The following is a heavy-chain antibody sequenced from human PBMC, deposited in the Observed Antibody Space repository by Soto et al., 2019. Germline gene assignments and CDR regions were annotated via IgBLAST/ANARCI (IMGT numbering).Heavy chain of an antibody. CDR1: GFTFSSYG. Sequence: GGSLRLSCAASGFTFSSYGMYWVRQAPGKGLEWVAVISYDGSNKYYADSVKGRFTISRDNSKNTLYLQMNSLRAEDTAVYYCAKSRGIVLRVYSPQAWGQGTLVTVSS. D-gene: IGHD2-8*01. J-gene: IGHJ5*02. V-gene: IGHV3-30*18. CDR2: ISYDGSNK. CDR3: AKSRGIVLRVYSPQA.